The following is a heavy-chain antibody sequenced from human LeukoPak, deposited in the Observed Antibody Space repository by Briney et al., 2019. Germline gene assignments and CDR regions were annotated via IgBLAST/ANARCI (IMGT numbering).Heavy chain of an antibody. CDR3: LAGYYYYYMDV. V-gene: IGHV3-23*01. Sequence: PGGSLRLSCAASGFTFSSYAMSWVRQAPGKGLEWVSAISGSGGSTYYADSVKGRFTISRDNSKNTLYPQMNSLRAEDTAVYYALAGYYYYYMDVWGKGTTVTVSS. D-gene: IGHD6-13*01. CDR1: GFTFSSYA. CDR2: ISGSGGST. J-gene: IGHJ6*03.